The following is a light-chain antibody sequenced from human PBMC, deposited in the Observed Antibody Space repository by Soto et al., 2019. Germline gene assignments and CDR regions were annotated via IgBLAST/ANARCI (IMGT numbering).Light chain of an antibody. CDR1: QSVSNNY. V-gene: IGKV3-11*01. CDR2: DAS. J-gene: IGKJ5*01. Sequence: QSPGTLSLKKGERATLSCRASQSVSNNYLAWYQQKPGQAPRLLIYDASNRATGIPARFSGSGSGTDFTLTISSLEPDDFAVYYCQQRSNWSFGQGTLL. CDR3: QQRSNWS.